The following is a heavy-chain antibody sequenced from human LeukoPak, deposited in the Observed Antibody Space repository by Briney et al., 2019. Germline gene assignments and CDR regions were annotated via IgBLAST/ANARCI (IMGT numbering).Heavy chain of an antibody. V-gene: IGHV4-59*08. CDR3: ARQPAQYSGSYPFDY. D-gene: IGHD3-10*01. CDR2: IYYSGST. J-gene: IGHJ4*02. Sequence: SETLSLTCTVTGGSISSYYWSWIRQPPGKGMEWSGNIYYSGSTNYNPSLKSRVTISVDTSKNQFSLKLSSVTAADTAMYYCARQPAQYSGSYPFDYWGQGTLVTVSS. CDR1: GGSISSYY.